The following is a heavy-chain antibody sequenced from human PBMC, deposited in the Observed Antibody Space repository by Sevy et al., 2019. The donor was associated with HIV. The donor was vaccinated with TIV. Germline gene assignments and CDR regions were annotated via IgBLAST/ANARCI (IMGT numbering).Heavy chain of an antibody. Sequence: GGSLRLSCAASGFNFSIYSMHWVRQAPGKGLEWVALIWYDGTNKYYRHSVKGRFTISRDNSKNTLFLQMNSLRAEDTALYYCVRGRDYGNFDFWGQGTLVTVSS. D-gene: IGHD4-17*01. CDR3: VRGRDYGNFDF. CDR1: GFNFSIYS. V-gene: IGHV3-33*01. CDR2: IWYDGTNK. J-gene: IGHJ4*02.